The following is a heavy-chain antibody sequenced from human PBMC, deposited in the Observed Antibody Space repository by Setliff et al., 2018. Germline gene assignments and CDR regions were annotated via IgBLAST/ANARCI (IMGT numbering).Heavy chain of an antibody. CDR2: ISYSGGV. J-gene: IGHJ4*02. CDR1: GVTIGGNNYYY. V-gene: IGHV4-39*07. Sequence: SETLSLTCSLSGVTIGGNNYYYWAWIRQPPGKGLEWIGTISYSGGVFYNPSLKSRVAISADTSRIQFSLKLRSVTAADTAVYYCRFWSGYLKNDFWGQGALVTVSS. CDR3: RFWSGYLKNDF. D-gene: IGHD3-3*01.